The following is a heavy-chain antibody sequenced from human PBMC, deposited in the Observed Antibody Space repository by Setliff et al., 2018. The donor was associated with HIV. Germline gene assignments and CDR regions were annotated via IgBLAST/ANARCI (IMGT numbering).Heavy chain of an antibody. CDR2: IIPLFGTA. CDR3: SKVSEHRTSSGSFYYYMDV. J-gene: IGHJ6*03. Sequence: SVKVSCKASGGTFNINAVTWVRQAPGQGLGWVGAIIPLFGTANYAQKFQGRVTITADDSTSTVYMEVRSLRSADTAVYYCSKVSEHRTSSGSFYYYMDVWGEGTTATVSS. D-gene: IGHD6-6*01. V-gene: IGHV1-69*13. CDR1: GGTFNINA.